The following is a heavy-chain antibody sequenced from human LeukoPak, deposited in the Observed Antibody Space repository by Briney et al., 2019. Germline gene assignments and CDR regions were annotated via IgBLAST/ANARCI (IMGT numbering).Heavy chain of an antibody. J-gene: IGHJ6*04. CDR3: AREYYYGSGRAYYYGMDV. Sequence: GGSLRLSCAASGFTFSSYAISWVRQAPGKGLEWVSAISGSGGSTYCADSVKGRFTISRDNSKNTLYLQMNSLRAEDTAVYYCAREYYYGSGRAYYYGMDVWGKGTTVTVSS. CDR2: ISGSGGST. V-gene: IGHV3-23*01. D-gene: IGHD3-10*01. CDR1: GFTFSSYA.